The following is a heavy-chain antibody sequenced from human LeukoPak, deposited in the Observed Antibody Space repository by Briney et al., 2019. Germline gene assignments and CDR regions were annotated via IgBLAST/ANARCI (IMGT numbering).Heavy chain of an antibody. CDR3: AKDMPAPYFDH. D-gene: IGHD2-2*01. J-gene: IGHJ4*02. CDR2: IRSDGSIK. CDR1: GFTFISYG. Sequence: GGSLSLSCAASGFTFISYGMHWVRQAPGKGLEWVAFIRSDGSIKYYIDSVKGRFTISRDSSKNTLYLQLNSLRAEDTAVYYCAKDMPAPYFDHWGQGTLVTVSS. V-gene: IGHV3-30*02.